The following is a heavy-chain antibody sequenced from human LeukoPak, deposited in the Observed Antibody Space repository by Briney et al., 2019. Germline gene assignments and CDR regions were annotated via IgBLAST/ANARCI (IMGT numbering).Heavy chain of an antibody. CDR3: AKTIDGYWPQFDV. CDR1: GFPFSDHN. D-gene: IGHD5-24*01. J-gene: IGHJ4*02. CDR2: ISFEGSKI. V-gene: IGHV3-30*02. Sequence: GGSLRLSCAASGFPFSDHNIHWVRRAPGMGLEWVAFISFEGSKIDYADSVKGRFTISRDNTQNTVSLQMNSLRSDDTAMYYCAKTIDGYWPQFDVWGQGTLVTVSS.